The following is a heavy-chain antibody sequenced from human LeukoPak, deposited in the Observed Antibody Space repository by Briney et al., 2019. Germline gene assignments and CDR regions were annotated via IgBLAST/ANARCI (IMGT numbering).Heavy chain of an antibody. CDR1: GFTFSDYA. Sequence: PGGSLRLSCAASGFTFSDYAMNWVRQAPGKGLVWVSTISGSGGTTYYADSVKGRFTISRDNSKNTLSLQMSSLRADDTAVYYCAKGRAGTLMVEYWGQGTLVTVSP. CDR3: AKGRAGTLMVEY. CDR2: ISGSGGTT. D-gene: IGHD1-7*01. V-gene: IGHV3-23*01. J-gene: IGHJ4*02.